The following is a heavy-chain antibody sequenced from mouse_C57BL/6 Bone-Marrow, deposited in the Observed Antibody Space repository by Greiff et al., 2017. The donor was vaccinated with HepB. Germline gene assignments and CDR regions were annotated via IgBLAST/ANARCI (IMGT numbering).Heavy chain of an antibody. D-gene: IGHD3-3*01. V-gene: IGHV5-6*01. CDR1: GFTFSSYG. Sequence: EVQLVESGGDLVKPGGSLKLSCAASGFTFSSYGMSWVRQTPDKRLEWVATISSGGSDTYYPDSVKGRFTISRDNAKNTLYLQMSSLKSEDTAMYYCARRGPRYFDDWGQGTTLTVSS. CDR3: ARRGPRYFDD. CDR2: ISSGGSDT. J-gene: IGHJ2*01.